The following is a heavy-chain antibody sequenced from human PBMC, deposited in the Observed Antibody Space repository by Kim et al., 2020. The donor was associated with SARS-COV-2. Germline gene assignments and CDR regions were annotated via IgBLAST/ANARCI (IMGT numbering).Heavy chain of an antibody. J-gene: IGHJ4*02. CDR3: ANIYDSSGYYPY. Sequence: YYADSVKGRFTISRDNSKNSLYLQMNSLRTEDTALYYCANIYDSSGYYPYWGQGTLVTVSS. V-gene: IGHV3-43*01. D-gene: IGHD3-22*01.